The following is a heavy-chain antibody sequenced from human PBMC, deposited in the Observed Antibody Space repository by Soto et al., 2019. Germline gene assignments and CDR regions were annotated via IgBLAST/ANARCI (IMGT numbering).Heavy chain of an antibody. CDR3: ARRGTLSGRDAFDV. V-gene: IGHV5-51*01. D-gene: IGHD5-12*01. CDR2: VYVSDSET. J-gene: IGHJ3*01. Sequence: GESLKISCRGSGYYSSSYWIAWVRQMSGKGLEWLGSVYVSDSETKYSPSFQGQVTISADKYTNTAYWYWRSLKASDTAMYYCARRGTLSGRDAFDVWGEGTMVTVSS. CDR1: GYYSSSYW.